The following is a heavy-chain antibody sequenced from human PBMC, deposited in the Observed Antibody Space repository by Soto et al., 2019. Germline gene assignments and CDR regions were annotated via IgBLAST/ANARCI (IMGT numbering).Heavy chain of an antibody. D-gene: IGHD3-10*01. V-gene: IGHV4-31*03. CDR1: GGSISSGGYY. Sequence: PSETLSLTCSISGGSISSGGYYCSWVRQRPGKGLEWIGYIYFNENTYYNPSLKTRVTISAGTSKSQFSLRLSSVTAADAAVYYCARQITMVRGIDFWGPGISVTVSS. CDR2: IYFNENT. CDR3: ARQITMVRGIDF. J-gene: IGHJ4*02.